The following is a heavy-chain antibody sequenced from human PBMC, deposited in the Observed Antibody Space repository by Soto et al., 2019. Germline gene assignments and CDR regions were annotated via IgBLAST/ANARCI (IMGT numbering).Heavy chain of an antibody. CDR3: AKTRTSEASYFDY. CDR1: GFTFSRYA. CDR2: ISGSGGST. Sequence: EVQLLESGGDLVQPGGSLRLSCAASGFTFSRYAMSWVRQAPGKGLEWVSAISGSGGSTYYADSVKGRFTISRDNSKNTLYLQMNSLRAEDTAVYYCAKTRTSEASYFDYWGQGTLVTVSS. V-gene: IGHV3-23*01. J-gene: IGHJ4*02. D-gene: IGHD1-1*01.